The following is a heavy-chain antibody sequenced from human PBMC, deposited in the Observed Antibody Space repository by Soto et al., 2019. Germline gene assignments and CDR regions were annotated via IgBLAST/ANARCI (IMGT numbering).Heavy chain of an antibody. V-gene: IGHV5-10-1*01. Sequence: PGESLKISCKGSEYSFTSYRISWVRQMPGKGLEWMGRIDPSDSYTNYSPSFQGHVTISADKSISTAYLQWSSLKASDTAMYYCARHVDTSDSSSWYRHYYYGMDVWGQGTTVTVSS. CDR2: IDPSDSYT. CDR1: EYSFTSYR. J-gene: IGHJ6*02. D-gene: IGHD6-13*01. CDR3: ARHVDTSDSSSWYRHYYYGMDV.